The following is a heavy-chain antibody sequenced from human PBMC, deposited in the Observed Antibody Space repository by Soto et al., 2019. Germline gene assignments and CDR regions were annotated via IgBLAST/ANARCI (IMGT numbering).Heavy chain of an antibody. CDR2: INPYSGGA. J-gene: IGHJ3*02. D-gene: IGHD3-22*01. CDR1: GYTFTDYF. Sequence: QVQLVQSGAEVKKPGASVKVSCEASGYTFTDYFIHWVRQAPGQGLEWIGWINPYSGGADLSQKFQGRVTMTRDTAISTAYMEVSRLRSDDTAVLYCARLMHYYHSGGSSHSGFDMWGQGTLVTVSS. CDR3: ARLMHYYHSGGSSHSGFDM. V-gene: IGHV1-2*02.